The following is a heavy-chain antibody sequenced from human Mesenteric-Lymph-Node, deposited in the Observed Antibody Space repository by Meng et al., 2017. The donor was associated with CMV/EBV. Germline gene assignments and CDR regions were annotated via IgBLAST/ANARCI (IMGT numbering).Heavy chain of an antibody. CDR1: GGSISSSSYY. D-gene: IGHD6-6*01. CDR3: VRETGGSSSSW. J-gene: IGHJ4*02. Sequence: SETLSLTCTVSGGSISSSSYYWGWIRQPPGKGLEWIGSVSHSGITYYSPSLKSRVTISIDTSKNQFSLRLSSVTDADTAVYYCVRETGGSSSSWWGQGTLVTVSS. V-gene: IGHV4-39*07. CDR2: VSHSGIT.